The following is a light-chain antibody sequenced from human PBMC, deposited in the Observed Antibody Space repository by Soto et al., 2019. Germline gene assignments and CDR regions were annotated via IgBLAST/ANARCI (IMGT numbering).Light chain of an antibody. V-gene: IGKV3-15*01. CDR3: QEYKYWPT. J-gene: IGKJ1*01. Sequence: IVLTRARATQTLSRGDRAPLSFRASQSVSSNLAWYQQKPGQAPRLLLYDGSTRATGIPARISGSGSGTEFTHTSSVLASEDCAVYCRQEYKYWPTFGEGTKVDIK. CDR1: QSVSSN. CDR2: DGS.